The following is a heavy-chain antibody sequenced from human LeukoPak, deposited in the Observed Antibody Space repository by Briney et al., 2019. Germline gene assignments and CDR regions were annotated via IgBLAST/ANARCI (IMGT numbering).Heavy chain of an antibody. J-gene: IGHJ4*02. Sequence: GGSLRLSCAASGFTVSSNYMSWVRQAPGKGLEWVSVIYSDGRTYYADSVKGRFTISRDNAKNSLYLQMNSLRAEDTAVYYCAREYSSTFDYWGQGTLVTVSS. CDR1: GFTVSSNY. V-gene: IGHV3-53*01. CDR2: IYSDGRT. CDR3: AREYSSTFDY. D-gene: IGHD5-18*01.